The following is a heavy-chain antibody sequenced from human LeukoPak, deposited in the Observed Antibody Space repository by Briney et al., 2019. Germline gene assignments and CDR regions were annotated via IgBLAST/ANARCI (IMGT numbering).Heavy chain of an antibody. CDR1: GFTFSSYA. CDR2: VSGSGGST. Sequence: GGSLRLSCAASGFTFSSYAMNWVRQAPGKGLEWVSVVSGSGGSTYYADSVKGRFSISRDNSKNTLYLQMNSLRVEDTAIYYCAKGEGTAADTGGFDYWGQGTLVTVSS. CDR3: AKGEGTAADTGGFDY. V-gene: IGHV3-23*01. J-gene: IGHJ4*02. D-gene: IGHD6-13*01.